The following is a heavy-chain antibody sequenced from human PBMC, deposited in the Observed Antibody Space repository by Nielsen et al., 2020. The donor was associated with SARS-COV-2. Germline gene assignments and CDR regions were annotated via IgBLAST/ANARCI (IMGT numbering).Heavy chain of an antibody. J-gene: IGHJ4*02. CDR2: ISWNSGSI. V-gene: IGHV3-9*01. CDR3: AKDSGYDSDY. CDR1: GFSFDDYA. D-gene: IGHD5-12*01. Sequence: RRLSWAAAGFSFDDYAMHRVRQAPGKGLEWVSGISWNSGSIGYADSVKGRFTISRDNAKNSLYLQMNSLRAEDTALYYCAKDSGYDSDYWGQGTLVTVSS.